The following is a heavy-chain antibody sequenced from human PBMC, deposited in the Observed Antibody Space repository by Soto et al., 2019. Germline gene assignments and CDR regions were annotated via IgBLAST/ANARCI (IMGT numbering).Heavy chain of an antibody. CDR1: GFTFSSYG. D-gene: IGHD3-3*01. J-gene: IGHJ4*02. CDR2: ISYDGSNK. CDR3: AKDTEVIGVVIGY. V-gene: IGHV3-30*18. Sequence: QVQLVETGGGVVQPGRSLRLSCAASGFTFSSYGMHWVRQAPGKGLEWVAVISYDGSNKYYADSVKGRFTISRDNSKNTLYLQMNSLRAEDTAVYYCAKDTEVIGVVIGYWGQGTLVTVSS.